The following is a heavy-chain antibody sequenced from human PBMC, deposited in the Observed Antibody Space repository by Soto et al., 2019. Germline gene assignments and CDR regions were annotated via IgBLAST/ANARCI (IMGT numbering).Heavy chain of an antibody. J-gene: IGHJ4*02. V-gene: IGHV1-69*13. CDR2: IIPMADPP. D-gene: IGHD6-13*01. Sequence: SVKVSCKTVGGTFSRFAINWVRQAPGQGLEWVGGIIPMADPPRYAQRFRGRVTITADESTSTAYMELSSLTSEDTAVYYCARPSYSISWPPNLDYWGQGVPVTVSS. CDR1: GGTFSRFA. CDR3: ARPSYSISWPPNLDY.